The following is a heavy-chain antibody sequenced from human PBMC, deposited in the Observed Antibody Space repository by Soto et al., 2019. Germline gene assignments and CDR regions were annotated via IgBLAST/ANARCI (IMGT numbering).Heavy chain of an antibody. CDR3: ASGYSSGYTHNWFDP. V-gene: IGHV4-30-4*01. CDR2: IYYSGST. Sequence: PSETLSLTCTVSGGSISSGDYYWSWIRQPPGKGQEWIGYIYYSGSTYYNPSLRSRVTISVDTSKNQFSLKLSSVTAADTAVYYCASGYSSGYTHNWFDPWGQGTLVTVSS. J-gene: IGHJ5*02. CDR1: GGSISSGDYY. D-gene: IGHD6-19*01.